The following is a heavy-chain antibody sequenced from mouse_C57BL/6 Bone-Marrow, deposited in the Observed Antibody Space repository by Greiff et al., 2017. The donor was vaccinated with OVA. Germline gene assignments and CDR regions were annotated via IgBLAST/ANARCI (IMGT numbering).Heavy chain of an antibody. D-gene: IGHD1-1*01. Sequence: QVQLQQPGAELVMPGASVKLSCKASGYTFTSYWMHWVKQRPGQGLEWIGEIDPSDSYTNYNQKFKGKSTLTVDKSSSTAYMQLSSLTSEDSAVYYCARLLLRYQWYVDVWGTGTTVTVSS. CDR2: IDPSDSYT. J-gene: IGHJ1*03. CDR3: ARLLLRYQWYVDV. CDR1: GYTFTSYW. V-gene: IGHV1-69*01.